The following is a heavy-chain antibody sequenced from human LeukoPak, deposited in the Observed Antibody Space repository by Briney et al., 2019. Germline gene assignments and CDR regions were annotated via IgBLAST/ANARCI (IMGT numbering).Heavy chain of an antibody. Sequence: SVKVSCKASGGTFSSYAISWVRQAPGQGLEWMVGIIPIFGTANYAQKFQGRVTITTDESTSTAYMELSSLRSEDTAVYYCARGDSSGYSSFDYWGQGTLVTVSS. CDR2: IIPIFGTA. D-gene: IGHD3-22*01. V-gene: IGHV1-69*05. CDR1: GGTFSSYA. J-gene: IGHJ4*02. CDR3: ARGDSSGYSSFDY.